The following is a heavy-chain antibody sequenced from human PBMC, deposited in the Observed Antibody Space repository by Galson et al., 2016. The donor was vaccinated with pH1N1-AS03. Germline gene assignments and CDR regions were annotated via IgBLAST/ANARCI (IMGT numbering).Heavy chain of an antibody. CDR2: VGGVDGSL. CDR3: ARGSGSPHWFDP. V-gene: IGHV3-23*01. J-gene: IGHJ5*02. D-gene: IGHD3-3*01. Sequence: SLRLSCAGSGFTFSIYAMHWVRQAPGKGLEWVSGVGGVDGSLWYAESVKGRFTVSRDNSKGTLDLQMNSLRADDTAVYYCARGSGSPHWFDPWGQGTLVTVSS. CDR1: GFTFSIYA.